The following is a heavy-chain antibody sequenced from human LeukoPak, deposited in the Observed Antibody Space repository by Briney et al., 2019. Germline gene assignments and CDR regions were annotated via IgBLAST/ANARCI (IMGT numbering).Heavy chain of an antibody. CDR1: GASISTTNW. Sequence: TSETLSLTCTVSGASISTTNWWTWVRHPPGKGLEWIGEIYHSGSTNYNPSLKSRVTISVDKSKNQFSLKLSSVTAADTAVYYCARVGRYNWNDDGYWSQGTLVTVSS. V-gene: IGHV4-4*02. CDR2: IYHSGST. D-gene: IGHD1-1*01. J-gene: IGHJ4*02. CDR3: ARVGRYNWNDDGY.